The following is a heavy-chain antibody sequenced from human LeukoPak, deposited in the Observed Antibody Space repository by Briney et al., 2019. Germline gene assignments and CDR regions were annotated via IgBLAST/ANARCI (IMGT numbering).Heavy chain of an antibody. Sequence: SETLSLTCAVYGGSFSGYYWSWIRQPPGKGLEWIGEINHSGSTNYNPSLKSRVTISVDTSKNQFSLKLSSVTAADTAVYYCARGNYYYDSSGYGYWGQGTLVTVSS. CDR1: GGSFSGYY. CDR2: INHSGST. D-gene: IGHD3-22*01. CDR3: ARGNYYYDSSGYGY. V-gene: IGHV4-34*01. J-gene: IGHJ4*02.